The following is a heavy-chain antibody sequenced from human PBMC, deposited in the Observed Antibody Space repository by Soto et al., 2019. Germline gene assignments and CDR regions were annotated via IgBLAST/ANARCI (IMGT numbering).Heavy chain of an antibody. D-gene: IGHD3-22*01. V-gene: IGHV3-74*01. J-gene: IGHJ4*02. CDR2: INTDGSGT. Sequence: PGGSLRLSCAASGFIFSSDWMHWVRQAPGGGLVWVSRINTDGSGTTYADSVKGRFTISRDNSKDTLYLQMNSLRAEDTAVYYCARYYDSSGYPRYYFDYWGQGTPVTVSS. CDR1: GFIFSSDW. CDR3: ARYYDSSGYPRYYFDY.